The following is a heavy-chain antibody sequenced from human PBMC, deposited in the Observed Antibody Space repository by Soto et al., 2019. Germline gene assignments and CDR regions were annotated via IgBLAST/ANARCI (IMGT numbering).Heavy chain of an antibody. CDR3: ARAPQWGYNVNYYDFDY. J-gene: IGHJ4*02. D-gene: IGHD1-26*01. Sequence: ASVKVSCKASGYTFTSYDINWVRQATGQGLEWMGWMNPNSGSTGYAQKFQGRVTMTRNTSISTAYMELSSLRSEDTAVYYCARAPQWGYNVNYYDFDYWGQGTLVTVSS. V-gene: IGHV1-8*01. CDR2: MNPNSGST. CDR1: GYTFTSYD.